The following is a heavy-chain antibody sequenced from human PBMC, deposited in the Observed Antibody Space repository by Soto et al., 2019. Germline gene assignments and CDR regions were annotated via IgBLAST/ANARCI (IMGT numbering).Heavy chain of an antibody. V-gene: IGHV3-23*01. Sequence: EIQLLESGGGLVQPGGSLRVSCAASGFTFNNYAMSWVLQAPGKGLDWVSSIAGSGYNTYYADSVKGRFTISRYKSKNPLYLPMNSLRAEDTAISFCAKSSVDYDTSSALWCPGPLVAASS. CDR1: GFTFNNYA. J-gene: IGHJ5*02. CDR3: AKSSVDYDTSSAL. CDR2: IAGSGYNT. D-gene: IGHD3-10*01.